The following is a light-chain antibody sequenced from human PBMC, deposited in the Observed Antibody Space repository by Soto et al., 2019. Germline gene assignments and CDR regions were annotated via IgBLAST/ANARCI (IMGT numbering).Light chain of an antibody. CDR3: CSYTSSSTLYV. Sequence: QSVLTQPASVSGSPGQSITISCTGTSSDVGGYKYVSWYQQHPGKAPNLMIYEVSNRPSGVSDRFSGSKSGNTASLTISGLQAEDEADYYCCSYTSSSTLYVFGTGTKLTVL. CDR1: SSDVGGYKY. CDR2: EVS. V-gene: IGLV2-14*01. J-gene: IGLJ1*01.